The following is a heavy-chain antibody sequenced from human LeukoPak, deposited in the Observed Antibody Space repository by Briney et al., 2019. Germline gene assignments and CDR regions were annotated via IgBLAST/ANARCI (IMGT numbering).Heavy chain of an antibody. D-gene: IGHD3-22*01. V-gene: IGHV3-30*18. CDR3: AKEYYDSSGYTFDY. CDR2: ISYDGSNK. Sequence: PGGSLRLSCAASGFTFSSYGMHWVRQAPGKGLEWVAVISYDGSNKYYADSVKGRFTISRDNSKNTLYLQMNSLRAEDTAVYYCAKEYYDSSGYTFDYWGQGTLVTVSS. J-gene: IGHJ4*02. CDR1: GFTFSSYG.